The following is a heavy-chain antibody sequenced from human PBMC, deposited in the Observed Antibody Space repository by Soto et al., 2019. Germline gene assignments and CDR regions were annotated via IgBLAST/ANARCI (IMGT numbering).Heavy chain of an antibody. CDR2: ISSNGGTT. D-gene: IGHD1-7*01. V-gene: IGHV3-64*01. CDR3: VRRVSGNYDY. Sequence: EVQLAESGGGMVQPGGSLRLSRVASGFTFSSYDMHWVRQAPGKGLEYVSSISSNGGTTYYGNSVKGRFTISRDNSKNTLYLQMGSLRAEDMAVYYCVRRVSGNYDYRGQGTLVTVSS. J-gene: IGHJ4*02. CDR1: GFTFSSYD.